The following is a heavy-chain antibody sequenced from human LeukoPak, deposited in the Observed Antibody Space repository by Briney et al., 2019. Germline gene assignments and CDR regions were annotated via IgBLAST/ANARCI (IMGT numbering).Heavy chain of an antibody. CDR1: GYTFTSYD. D-gene: IGHD5-18*01. Sequence: EASVKVSCKASGYTFTSYDINWVRQATGQGLEWMGWMNPNSGNTGYAQKFQGRVTMTRNTSISTAYMELSSLRSEDTAVYYRARGRTYSLRAFDIWGQGTMVTVSS. CDR3: ARGRTYSLRAFDI. V-gene: IGHV1-8*01. J-gene: IGHJ3*02. CDR2: MNPNSGNT.